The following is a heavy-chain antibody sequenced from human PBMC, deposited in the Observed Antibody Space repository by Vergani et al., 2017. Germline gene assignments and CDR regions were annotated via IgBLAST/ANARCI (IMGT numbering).Heavy chain of an antibody. J-gene: IGHJ3*01. CDR3: VRDFRVSRT. CDR2: MSGNNDDL. V-gene: IGHV3-21*01. Sequence: EVQMVESGGGLVKPGGSLRLSCVASGFTFRHYSMNWVRQAPGKGLEWVSSMSGNNDDLYYADAVKGVVTTSRDNAKNSLYLDMSSLRADDTAVYYCVRDFRVSRTWGQGTLVAVSS. CDR1: GFTFRHYS. D-gene: IGHD5/OR15-5a*01.